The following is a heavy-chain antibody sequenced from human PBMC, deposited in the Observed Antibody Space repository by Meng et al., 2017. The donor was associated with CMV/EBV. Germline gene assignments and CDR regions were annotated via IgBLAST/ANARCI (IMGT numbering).Heavy chain of an antibody. CDR2: ISAYNGNT. J-gene: IGHJ4*02. Sequence: RVQSGSWGKKPGASWQVSCKASGSTLTSDGISWVRQAPGQGLEWMGWISAYNGNTNYAQKLQGRVTMTTDTSTSTAYMELRSLRSDDTAVYYCAREGFDYWGQGTLVTVSS. V-gene: IGHV1-18*01. CDR1: GSTLTSDG. CDR3: AREGFDY.